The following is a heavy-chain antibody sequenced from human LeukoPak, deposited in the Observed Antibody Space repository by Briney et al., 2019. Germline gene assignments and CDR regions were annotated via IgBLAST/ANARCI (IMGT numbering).Heavy chain of an antibody. D-gene: IGHD3-22*01. CDR2: IVPIFGIA. CDR1: GGTFSSYA. CDR3: ARDLAKDYYDSSGYPPDY. J-gene: IGHJ4*02. V-gene: IGHV1-69*04. Sequence: SVKVSCKASGGTFSSYAISWVRQAPGQGLEWMGRIVPIFGIANYAQKFQGRVTITADKSTSTAYMELSSLRSEDTAVYYCARDLAKDYYDSSGYPPDYWGQGTLVTVSS.